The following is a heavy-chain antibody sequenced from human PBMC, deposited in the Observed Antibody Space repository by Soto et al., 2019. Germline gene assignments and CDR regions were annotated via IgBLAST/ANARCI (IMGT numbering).Heavy chain of an antibody. CDR2: IFPLTDIP. D-gene: IGHD6-6*01. CDR1: GGTFRNYP. CDR3: AXGPLVVLNYFES. V-gene: IGHV1-69*02. J-gene: IGHJ4*02. Sequence: KVCCKASGGTFRNYPINWVRQAPGQGLEWMGSIFPLTDIPDYAQNFQARLTISADKSTSTAYMELSSLTSDDTAMYFCAXGPLVVLNYFESWGQGTLVTVSS.